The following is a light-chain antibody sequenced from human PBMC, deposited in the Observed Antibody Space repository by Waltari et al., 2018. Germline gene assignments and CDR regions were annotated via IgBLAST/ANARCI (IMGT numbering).Light chain of an antibody. V-gene: IGKV1-5*03. J-gene: IGKJ1*01. Sequence: DIQMTQSPSTLSASVGDRVTITCRASQSIDIWLAWYQQKPGKAPKLLIYNASTLERGVPSRFSGSGSGTEFTLTISSLQPDDFATYYCQQYNIYWTFGQGTKVEIK. CDR3: QQYNIYWT. CDR2: NAS. CDR1: QSIDIW.